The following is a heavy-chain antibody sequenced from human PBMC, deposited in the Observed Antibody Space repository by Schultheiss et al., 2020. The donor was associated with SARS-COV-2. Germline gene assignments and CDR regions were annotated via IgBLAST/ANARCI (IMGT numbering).Heavy chain of an antibody. CDR3: AREIPQFSERGYFDY. D-gene: IGHD3-10*01. J-gene: IGHJ4*02. CDR2: IYHSGST. CDR1: GGSISSGGYS. Sequence: SETLSLTCAVSGGSISSGGYSWSWIRQPPGKGLEWIGYIYHSGSTYYNPSLKSRVTISVDTSKNQFSLKLSSVTAADTAVYYCAREIPQFSERGYFDYWGQGTLVTVSS. V-gene: IGHV4-30-2*01.